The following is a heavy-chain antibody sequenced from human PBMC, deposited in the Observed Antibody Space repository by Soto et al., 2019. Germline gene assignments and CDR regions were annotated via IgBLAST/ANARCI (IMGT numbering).Heavy chain of an antibody. CDR2: IYNSGST. CDR1: GGSIGRSY. V-gene: IGHV4-59*08. D-gene: IGHD4-17*01. CDR3: ARPYDDHGDYAFDY. Sequence: SETLSLTCTVSGGSIGRSYWSWIRQPPGKGLEWIGYIYNSGSTNYNPSLKSRVTISEDTSRNQVSLKVSSVTAADTGVYYCARPYDDHGDYAFDYWGQGTLVTVSS. J-gene: IGHJ4*02.